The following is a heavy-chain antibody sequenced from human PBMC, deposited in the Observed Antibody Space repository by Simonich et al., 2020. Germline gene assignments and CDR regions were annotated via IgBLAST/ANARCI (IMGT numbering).Heavy chain of an antibody. D-gene: IGHD7-27*01. J-gene: IGHJ3*02. CDR2: ISYDGSNK. V-gene: IGHV3-30*07. CDR3: AREDLTGDAFDI. Sequence: QVQLVESGGGVVQPGRSLRLSCAASGFTFSSYAMHWVRQAPGKGLGWVAVISYDGSNKDYADSVKGRFTISRDNSKNTLYLQMNSLRAEDTAVYYCAREDLTGDAFDIWGQGTMVTVSS. CDR1: GFTFSSYA.